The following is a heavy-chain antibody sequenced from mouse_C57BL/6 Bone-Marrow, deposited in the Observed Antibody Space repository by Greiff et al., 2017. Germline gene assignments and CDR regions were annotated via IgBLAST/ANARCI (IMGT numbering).Heavy chain of an antibody. CDR3: ARDGYYYGSSPSYFDY. J-gene: IGHJ2*01. D-gene: IGHD1-1*01. Sequence: EVMLVESEGGLVQPGSSMKLSCTASGFTFSDYYLAWVRQVPEKGLEWVANINYDGSSTYYLDSLKSRFIISGDNAKNILYLQMSSLKSEDTATYYCARDGYYYGSSPSYFDYWGQGTTLTVSS. V-gene: IGHV5-16*01. CDR2: INYDGSST. CDR1: GFTFSDYY.